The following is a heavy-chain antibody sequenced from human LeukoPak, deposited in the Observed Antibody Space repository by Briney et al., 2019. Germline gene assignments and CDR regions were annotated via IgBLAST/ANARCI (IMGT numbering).Heavy chain of an antibody. CDR3: AANSADYNTLGSSYKV. Sequence: SETLSLTCTVSSASISSSPYYWGWIRQSPGKGLEWIGTISYSGTTYYNPSLKSRVTVSVDTSKNHFSLKLSSVTAADTAVYYCAANSADYNTLGSSYKVWGQGTLVTVSS. CDR1: SASISSSPYY. D-gene: IGHD3-10*01. CDR2: ISYSGTT. J-gene: IGHJ4*02. V-gene: IGHV4-39*02.